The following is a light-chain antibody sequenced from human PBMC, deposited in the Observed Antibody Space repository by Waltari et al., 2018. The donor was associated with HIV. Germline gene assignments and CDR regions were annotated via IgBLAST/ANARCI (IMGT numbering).Light chain of an antibody. CDR2: DVT. Sequence: QSALTQPASVSGSPGQSITISCAGASNDVGSYNLVSWYQQHPGKAHKRMIYDVTKRPSGDSHRFSGAKSGNMASLTISGLQGEDEADYYCCSYAGSGTWVFGGGTKVTVL. CDR3: CSYAGSGTWV. V-gene: IGLV2-23*02. CDR1: SNDVGSYNL. J-gene: IGLJ3*02.